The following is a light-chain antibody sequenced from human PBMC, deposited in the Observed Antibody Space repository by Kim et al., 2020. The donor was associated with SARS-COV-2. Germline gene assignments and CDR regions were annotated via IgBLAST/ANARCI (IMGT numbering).Light chain of an antibody. CDR3: QQTNNFPYT. J-gene: IGKJ2*01. CDR2: AAY. V-gene: IGKV1-12*01. Sequence: DIQMTQSPSFVSASVGDRVTISCRASQDFRSWLSWYQQSPGQAPRLLIYAAYNLQTGVPSRFSGSGSGTDFTLTISSLQPEDFATYYCQQTNNFPYTFGQGTKLEIK. CDR1: QDFRSW.